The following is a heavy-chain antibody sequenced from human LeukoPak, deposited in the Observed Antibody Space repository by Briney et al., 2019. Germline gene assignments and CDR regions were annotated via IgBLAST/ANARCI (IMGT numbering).Heavy chain of an antibody. CDR2: ISGSGGST. CDR3: NGGGQCYSHLDS. Sequence: GGSLRLSCAASGFTFSNYAMTWVRQAPGKGLEWASGISGSGGSTYYVDSVKGRFTISRDNSKNTLYLQMNSLREEDTALYSKNGGGQCYSHLDSWGQGNLVTVSS. D-gene: IGHD2-21*01. J-gene: IGHJ4*02. CDR1: GFTFSNYA. V-gene: IGHV3-23*01.